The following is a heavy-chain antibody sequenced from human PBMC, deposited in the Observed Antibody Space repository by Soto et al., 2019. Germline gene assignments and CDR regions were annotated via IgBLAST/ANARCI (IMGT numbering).Heavy chain of an antibody. V-gene: IGHV4-34*01. CDR1: GGSFSGYY. CDR2: INHSGST. J-gene: IGHJ6*02. Sequence: AETLSLTCAVYGGSFSGYYWSWIRQPPGKGLEWIGEINHSGSTNYNPSLKSRVTISVDTSKNQFSLKLSSVTAADTAVYYCARGSEGVGMDVWGQGTTVTVSS. D-gene: IGHD6-25*01. CDR3: ARGSEGVGMDV.